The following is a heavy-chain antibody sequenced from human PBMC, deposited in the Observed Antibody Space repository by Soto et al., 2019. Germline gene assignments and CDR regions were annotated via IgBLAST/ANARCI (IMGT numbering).Heavy chain of an antibody. CDR2: IVVGSGNT. CDR1: GFTFTSSA. Sequence: SVKVSCKASGFTFTSSAVQWVRQARGQRLEWIGWIVVGSGNTNYAQKFQERVTITRDMSTSTAYMELSSLRSEDTAVYYCAADGALRLGELSLDYWGQGTLVTVSS. V-gene: IGHV1-58*01. J-gene: IGHJ4*02. D-gene: IGHD3-16*02. CDR3: AADGALRLGELSLDY.